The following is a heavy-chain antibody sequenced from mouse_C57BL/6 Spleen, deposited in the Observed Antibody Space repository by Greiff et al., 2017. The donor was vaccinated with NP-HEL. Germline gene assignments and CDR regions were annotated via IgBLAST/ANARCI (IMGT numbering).Heavy chain of an antibody. V-gene: IGHV1-15*01. Sequence: QVQLQQSGAELVRPGASVTLSCKASGYTFTDYEMHWVKQTPVHGLEWIGAIDPETGGTAYNQKFKGKAILTADKSSSTAYMELRSLTSEDSAVYYCTRLGGNWGYFDVWGTGTTVTVSS. CDR1: GYTFTDYE. D-gene: IGHD4-1*01. CDR2: IDPETGGT. CDR3: TRLGGNWGYFDV. J-gene: IGHJ1*03.